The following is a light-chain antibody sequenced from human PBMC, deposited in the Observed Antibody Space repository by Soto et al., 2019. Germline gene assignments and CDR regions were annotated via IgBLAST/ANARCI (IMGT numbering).Light chain of an antibody. CDR1: SSDVGGYNS. J-gene: IGLJ1*01. CDR2: EVS. CDR3: NSYRHSTTLV. Sequence: QSALTQPASVSGSPGQSITISCTGTSSDVGGYNSVSWFQQHPSKAPKLIIYEVSHRPSGVSIRFSGTKSGNTASLTISGLQAEDEAHYYCNSYRHSTTLVFGTGTKLTVL. V-gene: IGLV2-14*01.